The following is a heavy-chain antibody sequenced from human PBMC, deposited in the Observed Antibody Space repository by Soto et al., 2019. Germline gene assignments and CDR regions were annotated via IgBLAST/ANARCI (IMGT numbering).Heavy chain of an antibody. D-gene: IGHD6-25*01. CDR1: GFTFSDYY. CDR2: ISSSGSTI. Sequence: QVQLVESGGGLVKPGGSLRLSCAASGFTFSDYYMSWIRQAPGKGLEWVSYISSSGSTIYYTDSVKGRFTISRDNAKNSLYLQMNSLRAEDTAVYYCARDASRSASHSNWFDPWGQGTLVTVSS. CDR3: ARDASRSASHSNWFDP. J-gene: IGHJ5*02. V-gene: IGHV3-11*01.